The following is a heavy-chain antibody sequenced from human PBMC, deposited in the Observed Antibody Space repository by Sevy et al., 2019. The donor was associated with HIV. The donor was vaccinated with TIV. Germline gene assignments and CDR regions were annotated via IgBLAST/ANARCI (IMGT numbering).Heavy chain of an antibody. J-gene: IGHJ6*04. Sequence: GGSLRLSCAASGFTFSSYGMHWVRQAPGKGLEWVAVISYDGSNKYYADSVKGRFTISRDNSKNTLYLQMNSLRAEDTAVYYCAKAPRRITIFAGYGMDVWGKGTTVTVSS. V-gene: IGHV3-30*18. CDR1: GFTFSSYG. CDR2: ISYDGSNK. D-gene: IGHD3-3*01. CDR3: AKAPRRITIFAGYGMDV.